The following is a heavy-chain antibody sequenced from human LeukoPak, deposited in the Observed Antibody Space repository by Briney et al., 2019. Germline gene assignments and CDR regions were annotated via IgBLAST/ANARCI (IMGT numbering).Heavy chain of an antibody. CDR3: ARQGHFWSGYYFFDY. CDR2: IYYSGST. CDR1: GGSISSYY. D-gene: IGHD3-3*02. V-gene: IGHV4-59*08. Sequence: SETLSLTCTVSGGSISSYYWSWIRRPPGKGRKGRGYIYYSGSTNYNPSLKSRVTISVDTSKNQFSLKLSSVTAADTAVHYCARQGHFWSGYYFFDYWGQGTLVTVSS. J-gene: IGHJ4*02.